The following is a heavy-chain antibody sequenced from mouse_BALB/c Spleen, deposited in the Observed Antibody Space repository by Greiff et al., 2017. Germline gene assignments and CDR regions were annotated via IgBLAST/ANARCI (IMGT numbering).Heavy chain of an antibody. J-gene: IGHJ1*01. Sequence: EVKLMESGGGLVQPGGSLKLSCAASGFTFSSYGMSWVRQTPDKRLELVATINSNGGSTYYPDSVKGRFTISRDNAKNTLYLQMSSLKSEDTAMYYCARHLYRYDYWYFDVWGAGTTVTVSS. CDR1: GFTFSSYG. D-gene: IGHD2-14*01. CDR2: INSNGGST. CDR3: ARHLYRYDYWYFDV. V-gene: IGHV5-6-3*01.